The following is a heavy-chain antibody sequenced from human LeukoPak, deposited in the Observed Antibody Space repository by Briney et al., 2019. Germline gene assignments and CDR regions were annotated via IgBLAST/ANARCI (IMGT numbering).Heavy chain of an antibody. D-gene: IGHD6-19*01. V-gene: IGHV3-53*01. Sequence: GGSLRLSCAASGFTVSSSYMSWVRQAPGKGLEWVSSIYTGDNTNYADSVKGRFTIYRDNSKNTLYLQMDSLRAEDTAVYHCARAERWLAHDSWGQGTLVTVSS. CDR3: ARAERWLAHDS. J-gene: IGHJ4*02. CDR1: GFTVSSSY. CDR2: IYTGDNT.